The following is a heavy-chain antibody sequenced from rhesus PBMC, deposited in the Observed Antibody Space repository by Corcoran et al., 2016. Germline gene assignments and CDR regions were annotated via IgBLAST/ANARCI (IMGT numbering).Heavy chain of an antibody. CDR1: GGSIRDYYY. Sequence: QVQLQESGPGLVKPSETLSLTCAVSGGSIRDYYYWNRIRQPPGKGLAWIGNIYGNSASTYYNPSLKSRVTISKDTSKNQFFLKLSSVTAADTAVYYCARALGRGGLDSWGQGVVVTVSS. CDR2: IYGNSAST. CDR3: ARALGRGGLDS. J-gene: IGHJ6*01. V-gene: IGHV4S9*01. D-gene: IGHD1-44*01.